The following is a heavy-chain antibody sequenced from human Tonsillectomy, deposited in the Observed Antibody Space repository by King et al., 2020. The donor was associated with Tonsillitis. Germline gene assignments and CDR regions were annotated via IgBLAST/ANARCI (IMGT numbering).Heavy chain of an antibody. CDR3: ARDSYYYDSSGYYYGYYYYYYLDV. Sequence: VQLVESGGGVVQPGRSLRLSCAASGFTFSSYAMHRVRQAPGKGLEWVAVISYDGSNKYYADSVKGRFTISRDNSKNTLYLQMNSLRAEDTAVYYCARDSYYYDSSGYYYGYYYYYYLDVWGKGTTVTVSS. D-gene: IGHD3-22*01. V-gene: IGHV3-30*01. J-gene: IGHJ6*03. CDR1: GFTFSSYA. CDR2: ISYDGSNK.